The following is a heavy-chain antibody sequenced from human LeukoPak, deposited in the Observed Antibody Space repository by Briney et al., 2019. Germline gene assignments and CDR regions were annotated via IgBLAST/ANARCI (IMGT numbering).Heavy chain of an antibody. D-gene: IGHD2-2*01. CDR3: ARLLPHCSSTSCQLGDPSRDFDY. J-gene: IGHJ4*02. CDR2: INPNSGGT. V-gene: IGHV1-2*02. Sequence: ASVKVSCKASGYTFTGYYMHWVRQAPGQGLEWMGWINPNSGGTNYAQKFQGRVTMTRDTSISTAYMELSRLRSDDTAVYYCARLLPHCSSTSCQLGDPSRDFDYWGQGTLVTVSS. CDR1: GYTFTGYY.